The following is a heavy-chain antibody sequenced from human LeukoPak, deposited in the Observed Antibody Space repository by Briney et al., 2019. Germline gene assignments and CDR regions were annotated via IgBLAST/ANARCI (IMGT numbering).Heavy chain of an antibody. CDR1: GFTFSSYA. CDR3: ARAGEESYYFDY. D-gene: IGHD3-10*01. Sequence: GGSLRLSCAASGFTFSSYAMHLVRQAPGKGLEWVAVISYDGSNKYYADSVKGRFTISRDNSKNTLYLQMDSLRAEDTAVYYCARAGEESYYFDYWGQGTLVTVSS. V-gene: IGHV3-30*04. J-gene: IGHJ4*02. CDR2: ISYDGSNK.